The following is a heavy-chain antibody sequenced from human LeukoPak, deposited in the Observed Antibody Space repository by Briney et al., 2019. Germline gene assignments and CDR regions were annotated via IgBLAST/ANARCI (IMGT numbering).Heavy chain of an antibody. Sequence: GRSLRLSCAASGFTFSSYGMHWVRQAPGKGLEWVSSISSSSSYIYYADSVKGRVTISRDNAKNSLYLQMNSLRAEDTAVYYCARVEYYGSGSYLPYSWFDPWGQGTLVTVSS. CDR2: ISSSSSYI. D-gene: IGHD3-10*01. J-gene: IGHJ5*02. CDR3: ARVEYYGSGSYLPYSWFDP. CDR1: GFTFSSYG. V-gene: IGHV3-21*01.